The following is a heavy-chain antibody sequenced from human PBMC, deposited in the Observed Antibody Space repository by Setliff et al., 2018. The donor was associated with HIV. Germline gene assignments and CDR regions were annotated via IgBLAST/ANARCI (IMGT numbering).Heavy chain of an antibody. CDR2: IYTSGST. CDR1: GGSISTSNW. Sequence: SETLSLTCTVSGGSISTSNWWGWIRQTPGKGLEWIGYIYTSGSTNYNPSLKSRVTISVDTSKNQFSLKLSSVTAADTAVYYCARLTRIPTAGHWGQGTLVTVSS. V-gene: IGHV4-4*09. D-gene: IGHD6-13*01. J-gene: IGHJ4*02. CDR3: ARLTRIPTAGH.